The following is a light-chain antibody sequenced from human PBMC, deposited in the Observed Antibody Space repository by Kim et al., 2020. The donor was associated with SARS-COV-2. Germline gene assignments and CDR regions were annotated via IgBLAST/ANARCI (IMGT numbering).Light chain of an antibody. J-gene: IGLJ2*01. CDR2: EDS. V-gene: IGLV6-57*03. Sequence: GNTDTISSPPTSGNITTNYVQWYQQRPGRAPPIVIYEDSERPSGVPDRFSGSIDTSSSSASLTISGLKTEDEADYYCQSYDISNVIFGGGTQLTVL. CDR3: QSYDISNVI. CDR1: SGNITTNY.